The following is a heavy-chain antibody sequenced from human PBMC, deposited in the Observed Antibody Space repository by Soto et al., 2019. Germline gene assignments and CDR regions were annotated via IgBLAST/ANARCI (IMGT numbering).Heavy chain of an antibody. V-gene: IGHV4-31*03. D-gene: IGHD3-22*01. CDR3: AGLPTYYYDSSGYYLDY. CDR2: IYYSGST. CDR1: GGSISSGGYY. J-gene: IGHJ4*02. Sequence: KTSETLSLTCTVSGGSISSGGYYWSWIRQHPGKGLEWIGYIYYSGSTYYNPSLKSRVTISVDTSKNQFSLKLSSVTAADTAVYYCAGLPTYYYDSSGYYLDYWGQGTLVTVSS.